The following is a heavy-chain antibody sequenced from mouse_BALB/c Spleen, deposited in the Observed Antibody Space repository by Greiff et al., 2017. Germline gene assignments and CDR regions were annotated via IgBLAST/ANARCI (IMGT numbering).Heavy chain of an antibody. CDR3: ARRGGLRRRDYAMDY. CDR2: ISSGGGST. CDR1: EYEFPSHD. Sequence: EVKLMESGGGLVQPGESLKLSCESNEYEFPSHDMSWVRKTPEKRLEWVAYISSGGGSTYYPDTVKGRFTISRDNAKNTLYLQMSSLKSEDTAMYYGARRGGLRRRDYAMDYWGQGTSVTVSS. J-gene: IGHJ4*01. V-gene: IGHV5-2*03. D-gene: IGHD2-4*01.